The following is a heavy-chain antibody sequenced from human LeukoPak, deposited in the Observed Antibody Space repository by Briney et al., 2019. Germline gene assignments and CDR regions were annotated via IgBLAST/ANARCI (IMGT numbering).Heavy chain of an antibody. CDR1: GYTFTSYG. CDR2: ISAYNGNT. V-gene: IGHV1-18*01. Sequence: ASVKVSCKASGYTFTSYGISWVRQAPGQGLEWMGWISAYNGNTNYAQKLQGRVTMTTGTSTSTAYMELRSLRSDDTAVYYCARAHTPPTITMIVIGHYFDYWGQGTLVTVSS. CDR3: ARAHTPPTITMIVIGHYFDY. J-gene: IGHJ4*02. D-gene: IGHD3-22*01.